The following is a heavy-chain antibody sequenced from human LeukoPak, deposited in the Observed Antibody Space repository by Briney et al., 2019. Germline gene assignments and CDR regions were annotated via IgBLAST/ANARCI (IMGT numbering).Heavy chain of an antibody. CDR1: GYTFPNYY. J-gene: IGHJ6*03. CDR2: MNPNSCNT. CDR3: ARGSYATYYDILTGYFTDYYYYMDV. D-gene: IGHD3-9*01. V-gene: IGHV1-8*03. Sequence: ASVNVSYKASGYTFPNYYINGVRQATGQGLEGMGWMNPNSCNTRHAQKFQGRVTITRNTSISTAYMELSSRRSEDAAVYYCARGSYATYYDILTGYFTDYYYYMDVWGKGTTVTVSS.